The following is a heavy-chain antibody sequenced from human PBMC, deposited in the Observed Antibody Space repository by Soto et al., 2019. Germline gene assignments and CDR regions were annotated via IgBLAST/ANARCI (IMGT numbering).Heavy chain of an antibody. V-gene: IGHV3-23*04. Sequence: DEQLVESGGGSLQPGGSLRLSCAASGFSFRNYAMTWVRQSPGKGLAWVSLISSGGGSTDYADSVKGRVTISRDNSQNMLFLQMTGLRGDDTALYYCAKLKGGLGRFYGMDAWGQGTMVIVSS. CDR3: AKLKGGLGRFYGMDA. D-gene: IGHD3-3*01. CDR1: GFSFRNYA. CDR2: ISSGGGST. J-gene: IGHJ6*02.